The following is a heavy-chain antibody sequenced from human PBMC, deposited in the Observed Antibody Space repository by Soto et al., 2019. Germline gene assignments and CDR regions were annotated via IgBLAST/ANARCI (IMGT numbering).Heavy chain of an antibody. D-gene: IGHD1-26*01. V-gene: IGHV5-51*01. CDR1: GDSFTRYW. CDR3: ATRWGNCFDP. CDR2: IYPGDSDT. Sequence: GESLKISCQVSGDSFTRYWIAWVRQMPGNGLEWMGTIYPGDSDTRYSPSFQGQVTISADKSTSTVYLQWSTLKASDTAMFYCATRWGNCFDPWGKGTQVTVSS. J-gene: IGHJ5*02.